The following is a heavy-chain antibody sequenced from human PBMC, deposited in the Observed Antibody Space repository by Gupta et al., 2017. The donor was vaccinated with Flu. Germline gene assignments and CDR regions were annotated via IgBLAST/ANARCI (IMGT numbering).Heavy chain of an antibody. CDR3: ARDIYYYGSGSYDAFDI. J-gene: IGHJ3*02. CDR1: GGTFSSYA. V-gene: IGHV1-69*01. Sequence: QVQLVQSGAEVKKPGSSVKVSCKASGGTFSSYAISWVRQAPGQGLEWMGGIIPIFGTANYAQKFQGRVTITADESTSTAYMELSSLRSEDTAVYYCARDIYYYGSGSYDAFDIWGQGTMVTVSS. D-gene: IGHD3-10*01. CDR2: IIPIFGTA.